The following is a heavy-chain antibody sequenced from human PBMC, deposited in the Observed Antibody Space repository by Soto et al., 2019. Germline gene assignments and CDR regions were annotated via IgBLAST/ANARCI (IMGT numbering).Heavy chain of an antibody. Sequence: QVQLQQWGAGLLKPSETLSLTCAVYGDSFSSYYWGWIRQPPGQGLEWIGEINHSGSTNYTPSLKSRVTISVDTSKNQFSLKLSSVTAADTAVYYCARRNYYYAMDVWGQGTTVTVSS. CDR1: GDSFSSYY. V-gene: IGHV4-34*01. CDR2: INHSGST. J-gene: IGHJ6*02. CDR3: ARRNYYYAMDV.